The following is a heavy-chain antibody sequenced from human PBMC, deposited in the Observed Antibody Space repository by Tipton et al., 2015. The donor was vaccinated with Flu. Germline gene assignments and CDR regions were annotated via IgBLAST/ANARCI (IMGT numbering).Heavy chain of an antibody. CDR3: ARTRFLGDSYYYGMDV. Sequence: TLSLTCTVSGGSISSYYWSWIRQPPGKGLEWIGYIYYSGSTNYNPSLKSRVTITVDTSKNQFSLKLSSVTAADTAVYYCARTRFLGDSYYYGMDVWGQGTTVTVSS. V-gene: IGHV4-59*01. J-gene: IGHJ6*02. CDR1: GGSISSYY. CDR2: IYYSGST. D-gene: IGHD3-3*01.